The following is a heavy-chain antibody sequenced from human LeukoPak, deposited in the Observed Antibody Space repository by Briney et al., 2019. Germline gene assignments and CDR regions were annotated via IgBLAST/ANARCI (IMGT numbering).Heavy chain of an antibody. V-gene: IGHV1-18*01. CDR2: IGAYNGKT. J-gene: IGHJ3*02. CDR1: GYTFNTYG. Sequence: ASVKVSCKASGYTFNTYGLSWVRQAPGQGLEWMGWIGAYNGKTNYAQKFQGRVTMTIDTSTSTAYMELRSLRSDDTAVFFCASDRGYAQDPFDIWGQGTMVTVSS. D-gene: IGHD6-25*01. CDR3: ASDRGYAQDPFDI.